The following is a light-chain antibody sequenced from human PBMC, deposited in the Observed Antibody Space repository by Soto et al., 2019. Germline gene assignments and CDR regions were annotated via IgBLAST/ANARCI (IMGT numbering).Light chain of an antibody. J-gene: IGLJ1*01. CDR2: EVS. CDR1: SSDVGGYNY. V-gene: IGLV2-14*01. CDR3: SSYTSSSLYV. Sequence: QSVLTQPASVSGSPGQSITISCTGTSSDVGGYNYVSWYQQHPGKASKLMIYEVSNRPSGVSNRFSGSKSGNTASLTISGLQAEDEADYYCSSYTSSSLYVFGTGTKVTVL.